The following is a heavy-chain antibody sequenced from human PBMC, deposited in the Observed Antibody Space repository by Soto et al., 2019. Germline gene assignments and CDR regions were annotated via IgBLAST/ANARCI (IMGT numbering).Heavy chain of an antibody. CDR2: IYYSGST. Sequence: QLQLQESGPGLVKPSETLSLTCTVSGGSISSSSYYWGWIRQPPGKGLEWIGSIYYSGSTYYNPSLKSRVTISVDTSKNHFSLKLTSVTAADTAVYYCARAGDVVVVAAIPNWGPGTLVTVSS. D-gene: IGHD2-15*01. J-gene: IGHJ4*02. V-gene: IGHV4-39*02. CDR3: ARAGDVVVVAAIPN. CDR1: GGSISSSSYY.